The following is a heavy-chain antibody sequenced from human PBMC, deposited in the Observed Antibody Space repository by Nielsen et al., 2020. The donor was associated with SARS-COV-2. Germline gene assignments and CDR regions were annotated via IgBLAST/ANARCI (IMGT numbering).Heavy chain of an antibody. CDR3: AREGSGSYSY. V-gene: IGHV4-30-4*08. CDR2: IYYSGST. J-gene: IGHJ4*02. CDR1: GGSISSGGYY. D-gene: IGHD3-10*01. Sequence: SETLSLTCTVPGGSISSGGYYWSWIRQHPGKGLEWIGYIYYSGSTYYNPSLKSRVTISVDTSKNQFSLKLSSVTAADTAVYYCAREGSGSYSYWGQGTLVTVSS.